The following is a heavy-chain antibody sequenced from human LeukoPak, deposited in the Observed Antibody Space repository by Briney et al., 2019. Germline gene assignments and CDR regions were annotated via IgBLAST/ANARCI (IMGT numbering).Heavy chain of an antibody. CDR3: ARANWGSSGWFDP. Sequence: PSETLSLTCAVYGGSFSGYYWSWIRQPPGKGLEWIGYIYYTGSTNYNPSLKSRVTISVDTSKNHFSLKLSSVTAADTAVYYCARANWGSSGWFDPWGQGTLVTVSS. J-gene: IGHJ5*02. V-gene: IGHV4-59*01. CDR1: GGSFSGYY. CDR2: IYYTGST. D-gene: IGHD7-27*01.